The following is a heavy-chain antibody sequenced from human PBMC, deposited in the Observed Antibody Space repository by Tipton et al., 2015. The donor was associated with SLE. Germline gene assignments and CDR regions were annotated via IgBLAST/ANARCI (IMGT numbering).Heavy chain of an antibody. Sequence: TLSLTCTVSGISISSAGYSWSWIRQSPGKGLEWIGYMYNTGSTSYNPSLRSRVTISVDRSKNQFSLKMSSVTAADTAVYYCARAGTGTAWGTFDIWGPGTMVTVSS. D-gene: IGHD1-14*01. CDR3: ARAGTGTAWGTFDI. CDR1: GISISSAGYS. V-gene: IGHV4-30-2*06. CDR2: MYNTGST. J-gene: IGHJ3*02.